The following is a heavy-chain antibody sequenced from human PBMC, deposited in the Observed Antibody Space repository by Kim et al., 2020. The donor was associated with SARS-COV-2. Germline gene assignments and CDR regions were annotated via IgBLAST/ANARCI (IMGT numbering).Heavy chain of an antibody. J-gene: IGHJ4*02. V-gene: IGHV1-69*13. CDR2: IIPIFGTA. D-gene: IGHD6-19*01. CDR3: AREFTREQWLAEGGYYFDY. Sequence: SVKVSCKASGGTFSSYAISWVRQAPGQGLEWMGGIIPIFGTANYAQKFQGRVTITADESTSTAYMELSSLRSEDTAVYYCAREFTREQWLAEGGYYFDYWGQGTLVTVSS. CDR1: GGTFSSYA.